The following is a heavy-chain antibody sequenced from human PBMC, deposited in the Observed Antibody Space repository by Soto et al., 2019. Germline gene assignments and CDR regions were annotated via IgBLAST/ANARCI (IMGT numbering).Heavy chain of an antibody. D-gene: IGHD2-15*01. V-gene: IGHV1-69*01. CDR2: VIPIFGTA. CDR3: ARSQGGSSSLDIYYYYYYGMDV. Sequence: QVQLVQSGAEVKKPGSSVKVSCKAPGGTFSSYAISWVRQAPGQGLEWMGGVIPIFGTAKYAQKFQGRVTITADESTSTGYMVLRSLRADDTAVYYCARSQGGSSSLDIYYYYYYGMDVWGQGTTVTVAS. J-gene: IGHJ6*02. CDR1: GGTFSSYA.